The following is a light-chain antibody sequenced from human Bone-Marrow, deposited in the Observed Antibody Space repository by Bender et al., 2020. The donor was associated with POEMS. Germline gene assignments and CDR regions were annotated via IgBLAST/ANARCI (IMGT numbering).Light chain of an antibody. CDR3: CSYADSGTLA. CDR1: NSDVGGYNY. Sequence: QSALTQPASVSGSPGQSITISCTGTNSDVGGYNYVSWYQQHPGKAPKFVIYEVSKRPSGVSTRFSGSKSGNTASLTISGLQPEDEADYFCCSYADSGTLAFGGGTKLTVL. V-gene: IGLV2-23*02. J-gene: IGLJ3*02. CDR2: EVS.